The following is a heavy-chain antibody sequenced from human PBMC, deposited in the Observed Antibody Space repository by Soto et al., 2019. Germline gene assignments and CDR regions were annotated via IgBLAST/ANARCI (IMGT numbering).Heavy chain of an antibody. D-gene: IGHD2-2*02. V-gene: IGHV3-53*02. CDR1: GFTVSNNY. CDR3: ATYTSLDY. J-gene: IGHJ4*02. CDR2: IYSGGST. Sequence: EVHLVETGGGLIQPGGSLRLSCAASGFTVSNNYMSWVRQAPGKGLEWVSLIYSGGSTFYADSVKGRFTISRDNSKNTLFLQMNSVRAEDTAVYFCATYTSLDYWGQGTLVTVSS.